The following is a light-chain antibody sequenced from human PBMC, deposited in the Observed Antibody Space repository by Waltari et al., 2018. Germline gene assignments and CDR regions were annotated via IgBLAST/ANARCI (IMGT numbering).Light chain of an antibody. CDR3: ASWDDSLNGHWV. J-gene: IGLJ3*02. CDR2: RSD. Sequence: QPVLTQPPSVSATPGQRVTISCSGSASNIGGNVVNWYQQLPGKAPKLLIYRSDLRPPGVPDRCAGSKSGTAASLAISGLQSEDEADYFCASWDDSLNGHWVFGGGTKVAVL. CDR1: ASNIGGNV. V-gene: IGLV1-44*01.